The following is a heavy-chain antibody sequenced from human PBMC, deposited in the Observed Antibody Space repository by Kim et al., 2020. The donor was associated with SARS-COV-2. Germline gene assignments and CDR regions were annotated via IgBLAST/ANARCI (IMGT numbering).Heavy chain of an antibody. Sequence: TYYNPSLETRVTISVDTSKNQFSLRVTSVTAADTAVYYCVSDGTPYYFHHWGQGSLVTVSS. V-gene: IGHV4-30-2*04. J-gene: IGHJ4*02. CDR2: T. CDR3: VSDGTPYYFHH. D-gene: IGHD6-13*01.